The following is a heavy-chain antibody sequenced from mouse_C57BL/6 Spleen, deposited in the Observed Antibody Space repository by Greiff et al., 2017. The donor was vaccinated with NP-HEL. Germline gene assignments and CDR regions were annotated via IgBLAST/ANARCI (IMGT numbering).Heavy chain of an antibody. J-gene: IGHJ4*01. Sequence: VQLQQPGAELVKPGASVKLSCTASGFNITDYCMHWVKQRPEQGLEWIGRIDPEDGDTKYDPKFQGKATITADTSSNTAYLQLSSLTSEDTAVYYCASEEDDEGDYAMDYWGQGTSVTVSS. V-gene: IGHV14-2*01. CDR3: ASEEDDEGDYAMDY. CDR2: IDPEDGDT. CDR1: GFNITDYC. D-gene: IGHD2-13*01.